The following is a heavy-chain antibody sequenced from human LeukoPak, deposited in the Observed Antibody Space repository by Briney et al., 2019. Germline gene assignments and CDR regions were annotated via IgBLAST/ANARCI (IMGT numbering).Heavy chain of an antibody. CDR1: GGTFSSYA. CDR3: ARAMVVVVTAAFDI. V-gene: IGHV1-69*05. CDR2: IIPIFGTA. J-gene: IGHJ3*02. D-gene: IGHD2-21*02. Sequence: ASVKVSCMASGGTFSSYAISWVRQAPGQGLEWMGGIIPIFGTANYAQKFQGRVTITTDESTSTAYMELSSLRSEDTAVYYCARAMVVVVTAAFDIWGQGTMVTVSS.